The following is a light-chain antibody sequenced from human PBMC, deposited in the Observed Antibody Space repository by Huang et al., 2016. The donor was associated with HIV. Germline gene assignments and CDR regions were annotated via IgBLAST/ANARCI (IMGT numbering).Light chain of an antibody. J-gene: IGKJ1*01. V-gene: IGKV3-20*01. CDR2: AAS. CDR1: QSISADY. Sequence: EIVLTQSPGTLSLSPGESATLSCRASQSISADYLAWYQQKPGKAPRLLIYAASSAATGIPDRFSGSGSGTDFTLTIYRLEPEDFAVYFCQQYAGSPWTFGQGTKVEIK. CDR3: QQYAGSPWT.